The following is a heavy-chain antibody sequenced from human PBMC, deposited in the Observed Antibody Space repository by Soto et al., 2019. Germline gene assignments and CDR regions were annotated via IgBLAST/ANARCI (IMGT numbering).Heavy chain of an antibody. J-gene: IGHJ6*02. CDR1: GFTFSSYA. V-gene: IGHV3-30-3*01. Sequence: GGSLRLSCAASGFTFSSYAMHWVRQAPGKGLEWVAVISYDGSNKYYADSVKGRFTISRDNSKNTLYLQMNSLRAEDTAVYYCASDPPAGDYDTYCYYGMDVWGQGTTVTVSS. D-gene: IGHD4-17*01. CDR3: ASDPPAGDYDTYCYYGMDV. CDR2: ISYDGSNK.